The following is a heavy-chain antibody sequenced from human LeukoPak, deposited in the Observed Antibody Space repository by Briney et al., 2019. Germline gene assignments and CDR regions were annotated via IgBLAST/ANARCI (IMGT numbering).Heavy chain of an antibody. CDR3: ARARYSSSWFSRPFDY. V-gene: IGHV4-34*01. D-gene: IGHD6-13*01. CDR1: GGSISSYY. J-gene: IGHJ4*02. Sequence: PSXTLSLTCTVSGGSISSYYWSWIRQPPGKGVEWIGEINHSGSTKYNPSLKRRVNISVDTSKKEFSLKLSSVTAADTAVYYCARARYSSSWFSRPFDYWGQGTLVTVSS. CDR2: INHSGST.